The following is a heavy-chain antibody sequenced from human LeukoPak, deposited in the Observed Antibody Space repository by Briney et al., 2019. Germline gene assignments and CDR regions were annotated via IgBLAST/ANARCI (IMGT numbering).Heavy chain of an antibody. CDR1: GYTFTSYV. D-gene: IGHD6-13*01. Sequence: ASVKVSCKASGYTFTSYVISWVPQAPGQGLEWMGWISAYNGNTNYAQKLQGRVTMTTDTSTRTAHMELRSLRSDDTAVYYCARDKLRSSWDHYYCYYGMDVWGQGTTVTVSS. CDR2: ISAYNGNT. J-gene: IGHJ6*02. CDR3: ARDKLRSSWDHYYCYYGMDV. V-gene: IGHV1-18*01.